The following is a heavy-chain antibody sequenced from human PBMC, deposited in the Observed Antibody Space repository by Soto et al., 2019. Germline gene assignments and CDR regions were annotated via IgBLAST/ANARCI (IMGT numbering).Heavy chain of an antibody. V-gene: IGHV3-30*04. CDR3: ARGAIIVLRGVDY. D-gene: IGHD3-10*01. J-gene: IGHJ4*02. CDR2: ISSEGSNK. CDR1: GFTFSSYA. Sequence: QVQLVESGGGVVQPGRSLRLSCADSGFTFSSYAMHWVRQAPGEGLEWVAVISSEGSNKYYSDSVKGRFTISRDNSNNTVYLQMDSLRTEDTAVYYCARGAIIVLRGVDYWGQGTLVTVSS.